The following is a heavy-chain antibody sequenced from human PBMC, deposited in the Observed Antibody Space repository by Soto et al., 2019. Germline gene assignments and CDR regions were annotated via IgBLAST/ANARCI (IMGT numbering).Heavy chain of an antibody. J-gene: IGHJ4*02. Sequence: QVQLVQSGSDVKKPGASFTVSCKASGYIFSDYYIHWVRQAPGQGLEWMGWIDPRNGGTKYAQKFQASLTLTTDTSTSTAFLELRRLRLDDTAVFFCARVLYRNGIHAWGQGTLVTVSS. D-gene: IGHD2-21*01. CDR1: GYIFSDYY. CDR3: ARVLYRNGIHA. CDR2: IDPRNGGT. V-gene: IGHV1-2*02.